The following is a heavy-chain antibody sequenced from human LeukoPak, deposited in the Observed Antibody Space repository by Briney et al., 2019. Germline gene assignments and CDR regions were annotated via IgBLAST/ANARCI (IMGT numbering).Heavy chain of an antibody. V-gene: IGHV3-74*01. D-gene: IGHD3-22*01. CDR3: VVYYYDSSGYYSAAFDI. J-gene: IGHJ3*02. CDR1: GFTFSSYW. CDR2: INSDGSST. Sequence: QPGGSLRLSCAASGFTFSSYWMHRVRQAPGKGLVWVSRINSDGSSTSYADSVKGRFTISRDNAKNTLYLQMNSLRAEDTAVYYCVVYYYDSSGYYSAAFDIWGQGTMVTVSS.